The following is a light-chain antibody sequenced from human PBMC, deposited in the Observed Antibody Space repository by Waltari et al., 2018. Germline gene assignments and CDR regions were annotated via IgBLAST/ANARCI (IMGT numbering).Light chain of an antibody. J-gene: IGKJ2*01. CDR1: QTLLYTSNNKNY. CDR2: WAS. Sequence: DIVMTQSPDSLAVSLGERATINCKSSQTLLYTSNNKNYLTWYQQKSGQPPKVLIFWASTRESGVAERFNGSGSGTDFTLTINSLQPEDVAVYFCQQYFSSPYTFGQGT. CDR3: QQYFSSPYT. V-gene: IGKV4-1*01.